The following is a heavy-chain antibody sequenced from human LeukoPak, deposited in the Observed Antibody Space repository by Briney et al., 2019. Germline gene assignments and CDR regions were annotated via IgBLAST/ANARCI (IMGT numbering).Heavy chain of an antibody. D-gene: IGHD2-2*01. CDR1: GYTFTSYY. Sequence: ASVKVSCKASGYTFTSYYMHWVRQAPGQGLEWMGIINPSGGSTSYAQKFQGRVTMTRDTSTSTVYMELSSLRSEDTAVYYCARDLAGHCSSTCCYPGPFDYWGQGTLVTVSS. J-gene: IGHJ4*02. V-gene: IGHV1-46*01. CDR3: ARDLAGHCSSTCCYPGPFDY. CDR2: INPSGGST.